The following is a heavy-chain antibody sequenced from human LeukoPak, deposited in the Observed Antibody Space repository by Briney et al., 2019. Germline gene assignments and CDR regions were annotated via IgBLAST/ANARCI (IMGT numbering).Heavy chain of an antibody. CDR3: ARCDSSGYQQGAFDI. D-gene: IGHD3-22*01. Sequence: PGEALKISCKGSGYNFTSYWIGWVRQMPGKGLGGRGIIYPGDSDTRYSPSFQGQVTISADKSISTAYLQWSRLKASDTAMYYCARCDSSGYQQGAFDIWGQGTMVTVSS. CDR1: GYNFTSYW. V-gene: IGHV5-51*01. J-gene: IGHJ3*02. CDR2: IYPGDSDT.